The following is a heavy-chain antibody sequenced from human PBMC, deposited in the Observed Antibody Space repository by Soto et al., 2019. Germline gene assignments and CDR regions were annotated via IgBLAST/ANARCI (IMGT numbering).Heavy chain of an antibody. V-gene: IGHV3-13*01. D-gene: IGHD3-10*01. Sequence: EVQLVESGGGLVQPGGSLRLSCAASGFTFSSYDMHWVRQATGKGLEWVSAIGTAGDTYYPGSVKGRFTISRENAKNSLYLQMNSLRAEDTAVYYCARSRGSRRGYYFDYWGQGTLVTVSS. CDR2: IGTAGDT. CDR1: GFTFSSYD. J-gene: IGHJ4*02. CDR3: ARSRGSRRGYYFDY.